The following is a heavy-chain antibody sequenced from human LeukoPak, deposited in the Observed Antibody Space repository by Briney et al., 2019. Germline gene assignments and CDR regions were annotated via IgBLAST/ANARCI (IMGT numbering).Heavy chain of an antibody. CDR1: GYTFTGYY. V-gene: IGHV1-2*02. J-gene: IGHJ4*02. CDR2: INPNSGDT. CDR3: ARDSAETGYSSGWDDY. D-gene: IGHD6-19*01. Sequence: ASVKVSCKASGYTFTGYYMHWVRQAPGQGLEWMGCINPNSGDTNYAQEFQGRVTMTRDTSISTVYMELSRLRSDDTAVYYCARDSAETGYSSGWDDYWGQGTLVTVSS.